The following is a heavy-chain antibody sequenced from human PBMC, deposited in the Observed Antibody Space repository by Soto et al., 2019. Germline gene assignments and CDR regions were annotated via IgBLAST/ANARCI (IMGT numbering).Heavy chain of an antibody. V-gene: IGHV1-69*01. CDR1: GGTFSSYA. CDR2: IIPIFGTT. CDR3: ASGRQYYDSSAHYFDY. D-gene: IGHD3-22*01. Sequence: QVQLVQSGAEVKKPGSSVKVSCKASGGTFSSYAISWVRQAPGQGLEWMGGIIPIFGTTNYAQKFQGRVTITADESTSTAYMELSSLRSEDTAVYYCASGRQYYDSSAHYFDYWGQGTLVTVSS. J-gene: IGHJ4*02.